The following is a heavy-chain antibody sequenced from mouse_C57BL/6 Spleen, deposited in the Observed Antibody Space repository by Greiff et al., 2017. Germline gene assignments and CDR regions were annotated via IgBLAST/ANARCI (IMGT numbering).Heavy chain of an antibody. CDR1: GFSLTSYA. J-gene: IGHJ1*03. Sequence: QVQLKQSGPGLVAPSQSLSISCTVSGFSLTSYAISWVRQPPGKGLEWLGVIWTGGGTNYNSAHKSRLSIIKDNPKSQVFLKMNSLQTDDTARYYGARNYYGSSYCYFGVWGTGTTVTVSS. D-gene: IGHD1-1*01. CDR2: IWTGGGT. V-gene: IGHV2-9-1*01. CDR3: ARNYYGSSYCYFGV.